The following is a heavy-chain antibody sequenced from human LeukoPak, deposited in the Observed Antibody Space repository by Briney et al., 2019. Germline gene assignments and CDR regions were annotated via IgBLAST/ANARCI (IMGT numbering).Heavy chain of an antibody. V-gene: IGHV1-18*01. CDR3: ARDLYRDSLPVSWFDP. CDR1: GYTFTSYG. Sequence: ASVKVSCKASGYTFTSYGISWVRQAPGQGLEWMGWISDYNGNTNYAPKLQGRVTMTTDTSTSTAYMELRSLRSDDTAVYYCARDLYRDSLPVSWFDPWGQGTLVTVSS. J-gene: IGHJ5*02. D-gene: IGHD4-11*01. CDR2: ISDYNGNT.